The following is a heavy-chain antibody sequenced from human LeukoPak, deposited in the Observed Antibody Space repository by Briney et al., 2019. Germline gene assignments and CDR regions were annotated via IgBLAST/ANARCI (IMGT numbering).Heavy chain of an antibody. CDR3: ARLHSSSWTFDY. CDR2: ISSSSSYT. CDR1: GFTFSDYY. V-gene: IGHV3-11*06. D-gene: IGHD6-13*01. Sequence: GGSLRLSCAASGFTFSDYYMSWIRQAPGKGLEWVSYISSSSSYTDYADSVKGRFTISRGNAKNSLYLQMNSLRAEDTAVYYCARLHSSSWTFDYWGQGTLVTVSS. J-gene: IGHJ4*02.